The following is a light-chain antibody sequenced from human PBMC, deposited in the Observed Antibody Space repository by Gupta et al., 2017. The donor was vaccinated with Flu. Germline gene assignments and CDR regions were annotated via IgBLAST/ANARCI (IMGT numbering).Light chain of an antibody. CDR3: QQVNRFPRS. J-gene: IGKJ2*03. Sequence: DVMVTQHSSFLSASAGERVTITCRASQGISSYLAWYQQKPGRAPKLLIYAASTLQSGVPSRFSGSESGTEFTLTISSLQSEDFATYYCQQVNRFPRSFGQGTQLE. CDR1: QGISSY. V-gene: IGKV1-9*01. CDR2: AAS.